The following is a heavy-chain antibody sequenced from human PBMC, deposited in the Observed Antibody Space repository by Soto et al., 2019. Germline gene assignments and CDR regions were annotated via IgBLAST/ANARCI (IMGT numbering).Heavy chain of an antibody. CDR2: IIENGVDT. V-gene: IGHV3-23*01. D-gene: IGHD3-22*01. CDR1: GLTFSNYA. Sequence: HPGGSLRLSCAASGLTFSNYAMSWFRLAPGKGLEWVSGIIENGVDTYYADSVKGRFTISRDNSKNTLYLQMNSLRAEDTAVYYCARAKYYYDSHTGGWFDPWGQGTLVTVSS. J-gene: IGHJ5*02. CDR3: ARAKYYYDSHTGGWFDP.